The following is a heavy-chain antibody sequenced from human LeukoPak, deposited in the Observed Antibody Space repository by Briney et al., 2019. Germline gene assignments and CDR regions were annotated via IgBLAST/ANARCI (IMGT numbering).Heavy chain of an antibody. J-gene: IGHJ4*02. CDR1: GFIFSACS. CDR3: AKKNPSTD. D-gene: IGHD2/OR15-2a*01. CDR2: ISHDGSIT. Sequence: GTSLRLSCAASGFIFSACSVHWVRQAPGKGLEWVAVISHDGSITHHADSVKGRFTISRDNSKNTLYLQMNSLRADDTAVYYCAKKNPSTDWGQGTLVTVSS. V-gene: IGHV3-30-3*02.